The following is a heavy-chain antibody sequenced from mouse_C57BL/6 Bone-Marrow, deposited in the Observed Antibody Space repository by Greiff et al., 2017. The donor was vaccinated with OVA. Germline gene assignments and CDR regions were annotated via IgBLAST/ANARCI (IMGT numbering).Heavy chain of an antibody. V-gene: IGHV1-82*01. D-gene: IGHD1-1*01. CDR2: IYPGDGDT. J-gene: IGHJ2*01. CDR1: GYAFSSSW. Sequence: QVQLQQSGPELVKPGASVKISCKASGYAFSSSWMNWVKQRPGKGLEWIGRIYPGDGDTNYNGKFKGKATLTADKSSSTAYMQLSSLTSEDSAVYFCARRGYYGLYYFDYWGQGTTLTVSS. CDR3: ARRGYYGLYYFDY.